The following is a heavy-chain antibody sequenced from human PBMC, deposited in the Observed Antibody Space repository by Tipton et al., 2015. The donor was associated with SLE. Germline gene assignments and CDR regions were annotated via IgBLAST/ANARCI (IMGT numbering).Heavy chain of an antibody. D-gene: IGHD2-21*01. CDR2: IWYDGSNK. CDR1: GFTFSSYG. CDR3: VKDTRYSSFDY. V-gene: IGHV3-33*06. J-gene: IGHJ4*02. Sequence: SLRLSCAASGFTFSSYGMHWVRQAPGKGLEWVAVIWYDGSNKYYADSVKGRFTISRDNSKNTLYLQMSSLTAEDTAVYYCVKDTRYSSFDYWGQGILVTVSS.